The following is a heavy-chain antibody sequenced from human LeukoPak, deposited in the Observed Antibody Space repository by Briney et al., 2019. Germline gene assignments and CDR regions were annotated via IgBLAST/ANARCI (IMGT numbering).Heavy chain of an antibody. V-gene: IGHV3-11*01. CDR3: ARGVTSWLNHFDH. CDR2: ISKSGNTI. CDR1: GFTFSDYY. D-gene: IGHD2-2*01. J-gene: IGHJ4*02. Sequence: PGGSLRLSCAASGFTFSDYYMNWIRQAPGKGLEWIAYISKSGNTIYYADSMKGRFTISRDNANNSVHLQMNSLRGDDTAVYYCARGVTSWLNHFDHWGQGILVTVSS.